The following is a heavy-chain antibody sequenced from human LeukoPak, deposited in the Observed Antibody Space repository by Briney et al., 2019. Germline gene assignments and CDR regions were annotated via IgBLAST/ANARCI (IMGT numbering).Heavy chain of an antibody. CDR2: ISSSNSYI. CDR3: VRVYSGSPDPAY. D-gene: IGHD1-26*01. CDR1: GFTFSSYS. J-gene: IGHJ4*02. Sequence: GGSLRLSCAASGFTFSSYSMNWVRQAPGKELEWVSSISSSNSYIYYADSVQGRFTISRDNAKNSLYLEMNSLRADDTAVYYCVRVYSGSPDPAYWGQGTLVTVSS. V-gene: IGHV3-21*01.